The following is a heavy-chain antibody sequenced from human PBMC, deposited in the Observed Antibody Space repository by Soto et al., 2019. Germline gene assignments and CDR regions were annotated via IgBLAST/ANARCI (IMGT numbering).Heavy chain of an antibody. Sequence: EVQLLESGGGLVQPGGSLRLSCAASGFTFSYYAMSWVRQAPGKGLEWVSAIRYSGDPTYTYYADSVKGRFTIYRDNSQNTLYLRMNSLRAEDTAVYYCAKGRDYGGNDLDYGGQGPLVTVSS. J-gene: IGHJ4*02. V-gene: IGHV3-23*01. CDR1: GFTFSYYA. CDR2: IRYSGDPTYT. CDR3: AKGRDYGGNDLDY. D-gene: IGHD4-17*01.